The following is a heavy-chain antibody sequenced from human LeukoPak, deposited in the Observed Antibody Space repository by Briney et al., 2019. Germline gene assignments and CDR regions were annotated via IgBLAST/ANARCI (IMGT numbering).Heavy chain of an antibody. CDR2: IYYSGST. CDR3: ARRDYEYLDAFDI. V-gene: IGHV4-39*01. CDR1: GGSISSSSYY. J-gene: IGHJ3*02. D-gene: IGHD4-17*01. Sequence: SETLSLTCTVSGGSISSSSYYWGWIRQRPGKGLEWIGSIYYSGSTYYNPSLKSRVTISVDTSKNQFSLKLSSVTAADTAAYYCARRDYEYLDAFDIWGQGTMVTVSS.